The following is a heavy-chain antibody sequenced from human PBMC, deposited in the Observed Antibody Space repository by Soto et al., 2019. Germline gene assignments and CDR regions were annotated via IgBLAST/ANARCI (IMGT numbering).Heavy chain of an antibody. V-gene: IGHV3-48*03. J-gene: IGHJ4*02. CDR1: GVTFSSYE. CDR3: ARVSSGWSVDY. Sequence: GGSLRLSCTASGVTFSSYEMNWVRQAPGKGLEWVSYISSSGSTIYYADSVKGRFTISRDNAKNSLYLQMNSLRAEDTAVYYCARVSSGWSVDYWGQGTLVTVSS. D-gene: IGHD6-19*01. CDR2: ISSSGSTI.